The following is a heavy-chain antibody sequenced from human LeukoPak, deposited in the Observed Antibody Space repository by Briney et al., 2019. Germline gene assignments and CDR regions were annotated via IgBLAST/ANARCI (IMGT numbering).Heavy chain of an antibody. V-gene: IGHV1-8*01. Sequence: GASVKVSCKASGYTFTSYDINWVRQATGQGLEWMGWMNPNSGNTGYAQKFQGRVTMTRNTSISTAYMELSSLRSEDTAVYYCARDNPSREYSSNWYAPIPYYMTSGAKGPRSPSP. CDR2: MNPNSGNT. J-gene: IGHJ6*03. D-gene: IGHD6-13*01. CDR3: ARDNPSREYSSNWYAPIPYYMTS. CDR1: GYTFTSYD.